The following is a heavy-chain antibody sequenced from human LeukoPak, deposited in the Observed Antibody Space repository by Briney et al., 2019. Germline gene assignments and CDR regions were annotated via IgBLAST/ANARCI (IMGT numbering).Heavy chain of an antibody. CDR2: INPNSGGT. J-gene: IGHJ4*02. D-gene: IGHD1-26*01. CDR3: ARTRWELLRPFDN. Sequence: GASVKVSSKASGYTFTGYYMHWVRQAPGQGLEWMGWINPNSGGTNYAQKFQGRVTMTRDTSISTAYMELSRLRSDDTAVYYCARTRWELLRPFDNWGQGTLVTVSS. V-gene: IGHV1-2*02. CDR1: GYTFTGYY.